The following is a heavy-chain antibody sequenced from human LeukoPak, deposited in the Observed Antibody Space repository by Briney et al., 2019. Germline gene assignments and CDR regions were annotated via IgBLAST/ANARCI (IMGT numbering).Heavy chain of an antibody. CDR1: GFSFSNYA. D-gene: IGHD1-26*01. CDR2: ISGSGGST. J-gene: IGHJ6*03. Sequence: PGGSLRLSCAASGFSFSNYAMGWVRQAPGKGLEWVSGISGSGGSTYYADSVKGRFTISRDNSKNTLYLQMNSLRAEDTAVYYCARREYSGPYFYMDVWGKGTTVTVPS. V-gene: IGHV3-23*01. CDR3: ARREYSGPYFYMDV.